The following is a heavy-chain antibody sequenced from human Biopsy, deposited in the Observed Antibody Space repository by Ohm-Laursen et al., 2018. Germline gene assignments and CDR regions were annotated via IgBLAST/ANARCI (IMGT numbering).Heavy chain of an antibody. V-gene: IGHV1-24*01. Sequence: EASVKVSCKFSGYTLTELSMHWVRQAPGKGLEWMGGFAPENGKTVYAQNFQARVSMTEDTSTDTAYMELRSLRSEDTAVYYCAADINVWNVNYWGRGTQVTVSS. J-gene: IGHJ4*02. CDR3: AADINVWNVNY. CDR1: GYTLTELS. D-gene: IGHD1-1*01. CDR2: FAPENGKT.